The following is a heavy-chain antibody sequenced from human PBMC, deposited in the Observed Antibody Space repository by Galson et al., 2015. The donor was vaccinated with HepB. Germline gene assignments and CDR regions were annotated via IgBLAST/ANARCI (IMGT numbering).Heavy chain of an antibody. CDR2: ISGSGGIT. Sequence: SLRLSCAASGFTFSSYAMSWVRQAPGRGLEWVSGISGSGGITYHADSVKGRFTISRDNSKNTLYLQMNSLRADDTAVYYCARGRAVDYWGQGTLVTVSS. CDR3: ARGRAVDY. CDR1: GFTFSSYA. V-gene: IGHV3-23*01. J-gene: IGHJ4*02.